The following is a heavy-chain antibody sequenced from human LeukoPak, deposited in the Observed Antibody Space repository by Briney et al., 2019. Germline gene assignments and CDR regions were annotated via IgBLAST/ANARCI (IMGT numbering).Heavy chain of an antibody. V-gene: IGHV3-23*01. J-gene: IGHJ4*02. D-gene: IGHD1-26*01. CDR1: GFAFGSEA. CDR2: ISPGGGTT. Sequence: GGSLRLSCAVSGFAFGSEAMSWVRQSPARGLEWVASISPGGGTTYYADYVKGRFTISRDNSKNSLFVQMNSLRAEDTAVYYCAKGSGSYLHDPVDYWGQGTLVTVSS. CDR3: AKGSGSYLHDPVDY.